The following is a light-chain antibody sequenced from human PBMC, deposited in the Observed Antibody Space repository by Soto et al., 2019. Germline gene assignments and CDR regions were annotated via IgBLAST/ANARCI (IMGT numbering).Light chain of an antibody. Sequence: QSALTQPRAVSGSPGQSVTISCTGTSSGVGGYNYVSWYQQHPGKAPKRMIYDVSKRPSGVPDRFSGSKSGNPASLTISGLQAEDEADYHCCSYAGSYTFVFGTGTKVTVL. V-gene: IGLV2-11*01. CDR2: DVS. CDR3: CSYAGSYTFV. CDR1: SSGVGGYNY. J-gene: IGLJ1*01.